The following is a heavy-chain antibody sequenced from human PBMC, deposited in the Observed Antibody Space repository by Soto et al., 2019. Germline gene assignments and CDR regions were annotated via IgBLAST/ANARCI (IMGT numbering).Heavy chain of an antibody. D-gene: IGHD3-3*01. J-gene: IGHJ6*02. CDR3: ARGIKGFDFWSGYAHYYYYGMDV. Sequence: SVKVSCKASGGTFSSYAISWVRQTPGQGLEWMGGIIPIFGTANYAQKFQGRVTITADESTSTAYMELSSLRSEDTAVYYCARGIKGFDFWSGYAHYYYYGMDVWGQGTTVTVS. CDR2: IIPIFGTA. V-gene: IGHV1-69*13. CDR1: GGTFSSYA.